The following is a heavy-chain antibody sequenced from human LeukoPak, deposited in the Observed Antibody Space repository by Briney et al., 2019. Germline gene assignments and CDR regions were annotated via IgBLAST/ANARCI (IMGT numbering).Heavy chain of an antibody. J-gene: IGHJ4*02. CDR2: IYSGGST. CDR3: ARVRGDYPYYFDY. CDR1: GFTVSSNY. V-gene: IGHV3-53*01. Sequence: GGSLRLSCAASGFTVSSNYMSWVRQAPGKWLEWVSVIYSGGSTYYADCVKGRFTISRDNSKNTLYLQMNSLRAEDTAVYYCARVRGDYPYYFDYWGQGTLVTVSS. D-gene: IGHD4-17*01.